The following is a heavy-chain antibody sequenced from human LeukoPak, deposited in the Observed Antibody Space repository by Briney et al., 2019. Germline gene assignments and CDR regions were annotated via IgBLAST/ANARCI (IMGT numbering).Heavy chain of an antibody. Sequence: GGSLRLSCAASGFTFDDYAMHWVRQAPGKGLEWVSGISWNSGSIGYADSVKGRFTISRDNAKNSLYLQMNSLRAEDMALYYCAKDMYHYGDYVGAFDIWGQGTMVTVSS. J-gene: IGHJ3*02. V-gene: IGHV3-9*03. CDR3: AKDMYHYGDYVGAFDI. CDR1: GFTFDDYA. D-gene: IGHD4-17*01. CDR2: ISWNSGSI.